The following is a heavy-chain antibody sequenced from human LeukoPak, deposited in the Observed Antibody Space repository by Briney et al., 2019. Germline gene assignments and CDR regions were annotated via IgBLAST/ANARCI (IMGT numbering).Heavy chain of an antibody. CDR3: AKGPVSAIVGATTLDY. J-gene: IGHJ4*02. CDR2: IKSNTDGGTA. D-gene: IGHD1-26*01. V-gene: IGHV3-15*01. Sequence: PGGSLRPSCAASGFTFINAWMSWVRQAPGKGLEWVGRIKSNTDGGTADHGTPVKGRFIISRDDSKNTLYLQMNSLKTEDTAVYYCAKGPVSAIVGATTLDYWGQGTLVTVSS. CDR1: GFTFINAW.